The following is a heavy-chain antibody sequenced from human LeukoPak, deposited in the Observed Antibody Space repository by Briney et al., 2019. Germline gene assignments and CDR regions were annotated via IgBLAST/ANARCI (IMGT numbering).Heavy chain of an antibody. CDR3: AVGYRTYYDYVWGSYRN. J-gene: IGHJ4*02. Sequence: ASVKVSCKASGGTFSSYGISWVRQAPGQGLEWMGGIIPIFGTANYAQKFQGRVTITADESTSTAYMELSSLRSEDTAVYYCAVGYRTYYDYVWGSYRNWGQGTLVTVSS. V-gene: IGHV1-69*01. D-gene: IGHD3-16*02. CDR2: IIPIFGTA. CDR1: GGTFSSYG.